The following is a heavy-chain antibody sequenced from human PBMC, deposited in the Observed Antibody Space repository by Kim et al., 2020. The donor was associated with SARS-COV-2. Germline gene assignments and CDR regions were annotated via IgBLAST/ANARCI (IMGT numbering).Heavy chain of an antibody. Sequence: SVKVSCKASGGTFSSYAISWVRQAPGQGLEWMGGIIPIFGTANYAQKFQGRVTITADESTSTAYMELSSLRSEDTAVYYCARVEANYYDSSGSKYYFDYWGQGTLVTVSS. J-gene: IGHJ4*02. D-gene: IGHD3-22*01. CDR3: ARVEANYYDSSGSKYYFDY. CDR1: GGTFSSYA. CDR2: IIPIFGTA. V-gene: IGHV1-69*13.